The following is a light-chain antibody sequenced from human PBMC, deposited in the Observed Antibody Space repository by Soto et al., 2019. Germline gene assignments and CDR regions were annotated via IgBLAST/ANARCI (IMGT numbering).Light chain of an antibody. CDR3: QQYHSYWT. V-gene: IGKV1-5*01. CDR1: QSIGNL. J-gene: IGKJ1*01. Sequence: DIQMTQSPSTLSASVGERVTISCRANQSIGNLLAWYQQKPGKAPKLLIYDVSSLESGVPSRFRGSGSGTEFTLTISSLQPDDFSTYYCQQYHSYWTFGQGTKVDI. CDR2: DVS.